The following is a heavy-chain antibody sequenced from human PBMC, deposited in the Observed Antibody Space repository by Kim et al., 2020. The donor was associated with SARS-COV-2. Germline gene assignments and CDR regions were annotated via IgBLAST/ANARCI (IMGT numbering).Heavy chain of an antibody. CDR1: GFTFSSYG. Sequence: GGSLRLSCAASGFTFSSYGMHWVRQAPGKGLEWVAVISYDGSNKYYADSVKGRFTISRDNSKNTLYLQMNSLRAEDTGVYYCAKDRSYYDIFNGYTSFDYGGQGTRVTVSS. CDR3: AKDRSYYDIFNGYTSFDY. V-gene: IGHV3-30*18. J-gene: IGHJ4*02. CDR2: ISYDGSNK. D-gene: IGHD3-9*01.